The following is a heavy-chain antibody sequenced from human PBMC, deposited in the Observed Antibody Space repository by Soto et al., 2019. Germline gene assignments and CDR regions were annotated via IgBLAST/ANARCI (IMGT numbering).Heavy chain of an antibody. J-gene: IGHJ4*02. D-gene: IGHD3-3*01. Sequence: QVQLVQSGAEVKKPGASVKVSCKASGYTFTSYGISWVRQAPGQGLEWMGWISAYNGNTNYAQKLQGRVTMTTDTSTSTAYMELRSLRSDDTAVYYCARDPSAYYDFWSGYQIFDYWGQGTLVTVSS. CDR2: ISAYNGNT. CDR3: ARDPSAYYDFWSGYQIFDY. V-gene: IGHV1-18*04. CDR1: GYTFTSYG.